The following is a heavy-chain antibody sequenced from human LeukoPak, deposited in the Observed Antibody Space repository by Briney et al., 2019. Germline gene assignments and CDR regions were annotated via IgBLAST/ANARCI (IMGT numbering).Heavy chain of an antibody. CDR2: IYTSGST. Sequence: SETLSLTCTVSGGSIRSYYWSWIRQPAGRGLEWVGHIYTSGSTNYNPSLKSRVTMSVDTSKTQFSLKLSSVTAADTAVYYCARDPGYYGSGTRGAFDIWGQGTMVTVSS. CDR3: ARDPGYYGSGTRGAFDI. J-gene: IGHJ3*02. V-gene: IGHV4-4*07. CDR1: GGSIRSYY. D-gene: IGHD3-10*01.